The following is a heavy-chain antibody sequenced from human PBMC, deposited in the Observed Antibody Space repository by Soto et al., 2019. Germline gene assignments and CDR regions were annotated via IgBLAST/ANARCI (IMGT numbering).Heavy chain of an antibody. CDR1: GGTFSSYT. J-gene: IGHJ3*02. V-gene: IGHV1-69*04. D-gene: IGHD2-15*01. CDR2: IIPILGIA. Sequence: ASVKVFCKASGGTFSSYTISWVRQAPGQGLEWMGRIIPILGIANYAQKFQGRVTITADKSTSTAYMELSSLRSEDTAVYYCARDQSSDTVVVVPAFENDAFDIWGQGTTVNVSS. CDR3: ARDQSSDTVVVVPAFENDAFDI.